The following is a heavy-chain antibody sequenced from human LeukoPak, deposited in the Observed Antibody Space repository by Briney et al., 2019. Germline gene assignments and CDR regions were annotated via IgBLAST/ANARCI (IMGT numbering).Heavy chain of an antibody. D-gene: IGHD3-10*01. CDR2: IWYDGSNK. Sequence: GGSLRLSCAASGFTFSDYYMSWIRQAPGKGLEWVAVIWYDGSNKYYADSVKGRFTISRDNSKNTLYLQMNSLRAEDTAVYYCARDQMNYYYGSGSYPNWFDPWGQGTLVTVSS. CDR3: ARDQMNYYYGSGSYPNWFDP. V-gene: IGHV3-33*08. CDR1: GFTFSDYY. J-gene: IGHJ5*02.